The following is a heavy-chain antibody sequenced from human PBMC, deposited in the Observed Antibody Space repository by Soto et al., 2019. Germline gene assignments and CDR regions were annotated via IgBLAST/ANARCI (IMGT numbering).Heavy chain of an antibody. J-gene: IGHJ5*02. CDR3: AREKRRGYSYGYVPWFDP. D-gene: IGHD5-18*01. CDR2: ISAYNGNT. Sequence: QVQLVQSGAEVKKPGASVKVSCKASGYTFTSYGISWVRQAPGQGLEWMGWISAYNGNTNYAQKLQGRVTMTTATSTSTAYMELRSLRSDDTAVYYCAREKRRGYSYGYVPWFDPWGQGTLVTVSS. V-gene: IGHV1-18*04. CDR1: GYTFTSYG.